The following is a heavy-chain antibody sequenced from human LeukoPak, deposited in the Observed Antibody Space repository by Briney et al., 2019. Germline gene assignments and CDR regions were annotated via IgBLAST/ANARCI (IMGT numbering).Heavy chain of an antibody. CDR3: ARDSGSGSNDY. Sequence: ASVTVSCTASGYTFTSYAIHWVRQAPGQRLEWMGWIGAGNGNTKYSQNFQGRVTFISNTSATTAFMELSSLRSEDAAVYYCARDSGSGSNDYWGQGTLVTVSS. D-gene: IGHD1-26*01. V-gene: IGHV1-3*01. J-gene: IGHJ4*02. CDR2: IGAGNGNT. CDR1: GYTFTSYA.